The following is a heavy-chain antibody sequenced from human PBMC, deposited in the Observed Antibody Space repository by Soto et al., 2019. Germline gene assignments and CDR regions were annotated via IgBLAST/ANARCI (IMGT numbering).Heavy chain of an antibody. D-gene: IGHD1-26*01. CDR1: GYTFTSYA. Sequence: QVQLVQSGAEVKKPGASVKVSCKASGYTFTSYAMHWVRQAPGQRLEWMGWINAGNGNTKYSQKFQGRVTITRDTSASTADMELGSMISEDTAVYCCARDVGATDYWRQGTLVTVSS. V-gene: IGHV1-3*01. J-gene: IGHJ4*02. CDR2: INAGNGNT. CDR3: ARDVGATDY.